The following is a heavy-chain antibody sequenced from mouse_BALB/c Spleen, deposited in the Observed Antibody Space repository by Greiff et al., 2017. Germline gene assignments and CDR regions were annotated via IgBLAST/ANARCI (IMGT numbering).Heavy chain of an antibody. CDR2: ISSGGST. CDR1: GFTFSSYA. V-gene: IGHV5-6-5*01. CDR3: ARGGGYYDY. J-gene: IGHJ2*01. D-gene: IGHD2-3*01. Sequence: EVKVVESGGGLVKPGGSLKLSCAASGFTFSSYAMSWVRQTPEKRLEWVASISSGGSTYYPDSVKGRFTISRDNARNILYLQMSSLRSEDTAMYYCARGGGYYDYWGQGTTLTVSS.